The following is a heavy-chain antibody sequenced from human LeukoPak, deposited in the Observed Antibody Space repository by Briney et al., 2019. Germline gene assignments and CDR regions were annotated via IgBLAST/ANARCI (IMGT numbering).Heavy chain of an antibody. CDR1: GGSFSGYY. CDR3: ARGPSMVRGVWFDP. Sequence: PSETLSFTCAVYGGSFSGYYWSWIRQPPGKGLEWIGEINHSGSTNYNPSLKSRVTISVDTSKNQFSLKLSSVTAADTAVYYCARGPSMVRGVWFDPWGQGTLVTVSS. D-gene: IGHD3-10*01. J-gene: IGHJ5*02. V-gene: IGHV4-34*01. CDR2: INHSGST.